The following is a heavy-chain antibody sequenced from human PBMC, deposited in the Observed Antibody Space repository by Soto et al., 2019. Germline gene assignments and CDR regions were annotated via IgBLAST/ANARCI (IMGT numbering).Heavy chain of an antibody. V-gene: IGHV4-39*01. CDR3: AIGYSSGWAEYFQH. J-gene: IGHJ1*01. Sequence: PSETLSLTCTVSGGSISSSSYYWGWIRQPPGKGLEWIGSIYYSGSTYYNPSLKSRVTISVDTSKDQFSLKLSSVTAADTAVYYCAIGYSSGWAEYFQHWGQGTLVTVSS. CDR2: IYYSGST. D-gene: IGHD6-19*01. CDR1: GGSISSSSYY.